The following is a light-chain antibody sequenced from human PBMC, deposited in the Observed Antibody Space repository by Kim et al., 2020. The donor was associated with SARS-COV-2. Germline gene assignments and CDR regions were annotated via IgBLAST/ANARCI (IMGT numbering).Light chain of an antibody. J-gene: IGKJ2*01. CDR1: QGISRW. CDR2: LAS. V-gene: IGKV1-5*03. Sequence: SESVVDRTTITCRASQGISRWWVWFKQKLGKAPNLLIDLASTSQSGFPSRFGGSGFGTDFTLTISSLQPDDFATYYCKQYNSYPYTFGQGTKL. CDR3: KQYNSYPYT.